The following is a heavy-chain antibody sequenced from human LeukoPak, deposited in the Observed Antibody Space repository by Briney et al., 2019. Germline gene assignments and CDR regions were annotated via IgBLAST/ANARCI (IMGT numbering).Heavy chain of an antibody. CDR2: INWNGGST. V-gene: IGHV3-20*04. CDR3: ARPSRAVAGSYYYYYMHV. D-gene: IGHD6-19*01. Sequence: GSLRLSCAASGFTFDDYGMSWVRQAPGKGLEWVSGINWNGGSTGYADSVKGRFTISRDNAKNTLYLQMNSLRAEDTAVYYCARPSRAVAGSYYYYYMHVWGKGTTVTVSS. J-gene: IGHJ6*03. CDR1: GFTFDDYG.